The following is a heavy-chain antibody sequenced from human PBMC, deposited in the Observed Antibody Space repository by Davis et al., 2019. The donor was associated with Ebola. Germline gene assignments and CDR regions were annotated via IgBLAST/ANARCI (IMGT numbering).Heavy chain of an antibody. V-gene: IGHV1-3*01. CDR2: INAGNGNT. Sequence: AASVKVSCKASEGTFSSYAISWVRQAPGQGLEWMGWINAGNGNTKYSQKFQGRVTITRDTSASTAYMELSSLRSEDTAVYYCARGVLRGRTAAGTYWGQGTLVTVSS. CDR1: EGTFSSYA. J-gene: IGHJ4*02. D-gene: IGHD6-13*01. CDR3: ARGVLRGRTAAGTY.